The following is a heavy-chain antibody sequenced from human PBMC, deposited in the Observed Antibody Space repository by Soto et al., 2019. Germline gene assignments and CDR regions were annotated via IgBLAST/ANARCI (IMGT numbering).Heavy chain of an antibody. CDR2: ISPILGIA. Sequence: QVQLVQSGAEVKQPGSSVKVSCKASGGTFSSYTISWVRQAPGQGLEWMGGISPILGIANYAQKFQGGVTITADKSTSKDDMELSSLRSEGTAVYYCATGRGNMITFGEEFDSWGQGTLVNVSS. J-gene: IGHJ4*02. V-gene: IGHV1-69*02. CDR1: GGTFSSYT. D-gene: IGHD3-16*01. CDR3: ATGRGNMITFGEEFDS.